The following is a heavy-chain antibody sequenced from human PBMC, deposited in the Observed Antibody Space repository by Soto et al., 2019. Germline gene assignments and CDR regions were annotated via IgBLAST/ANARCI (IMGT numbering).Heavy chain of an antibody. CDR3: AREDDAFDI. V-gene: IGHV3-30-3*01. CDR1: GFTLSNHT. Sequence: QVQLVESGGGVVQPGRSLRLSCAASGFTLSNHTMQWVRQTPGKGPEWVAVILYDGNSQHYADSVKGRFTISRDNSKNTLYLQMNSLRADDKAVYFCAREDDAFDIWGQGTMVTVSS. CDR2: ILYDGNSQ. J-gene: IGHJ3*02.